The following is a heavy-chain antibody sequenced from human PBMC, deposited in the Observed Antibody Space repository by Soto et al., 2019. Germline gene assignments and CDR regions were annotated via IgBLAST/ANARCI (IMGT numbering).Heavy chain of an antibody. CDR2: INAGNGNT. CDR1: GYTFTSYA. V-gene: IGHV1-3*01. D-gene: IGHD6-19*01. J-gene: IGHJ2*01. CDR3: ARSGWFGLSLRNWYFDL. Sequence: ASVKVSCKASGYTFTSYAMHWVRQAPGQRLEWMGWINAGNGNTKYSQKFQGRFTITRYTSASTAYMELSSLRFDDTAVYYCARSGWFGLSLRNWYFDLWGRGTLVTVSS.